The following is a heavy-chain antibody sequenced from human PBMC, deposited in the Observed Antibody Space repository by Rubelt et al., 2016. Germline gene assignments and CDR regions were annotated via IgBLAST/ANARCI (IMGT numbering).Heavy chain of an antibody. Sequence: QLQLQESGPGLVKPSETLSLTCTVSGGSISSSSYYWGWIRQPPGKGLEWIGSIYYSGSTYYNPSLKSRVTISVDTSKNQFSLNLSSVTASYTAGYYCARDKRRTGTPRKVFDYWGQGTLVTVSS. CDR1: GGSISSSSYY. V-gene: IGHV4-39*07. D-gene: IGHD1-1*01. J-gene: IGHJ4*02. CDR2: IYYSGST. CDR3: ARDKRRTGTPRKVFDY.